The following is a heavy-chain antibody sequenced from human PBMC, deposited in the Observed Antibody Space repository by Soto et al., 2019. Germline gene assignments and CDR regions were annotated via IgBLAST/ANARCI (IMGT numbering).Heavy chain of an antibody. D-gene: IGHD3-3*01. Sequence: EVQLVESGGGLVQPGGSLRLSCAASGFTFSSYWMHWVRQAPGKGLVCVSRINSDVSSTSYADSVKGRFTISRDNAKSTLYLQMNSLRAEDTAVYYFAREAPYYDFWRGYFSYYCYGMAVWGQGTTVTVCS. V-gene: IGHV3-74*01. J-gene: IGHJ6*02. CDR1: GFTFSSYW. CDR3: AREAPYYDFWRGYFSYYCYGMAV. CDR2: INSDVSST.